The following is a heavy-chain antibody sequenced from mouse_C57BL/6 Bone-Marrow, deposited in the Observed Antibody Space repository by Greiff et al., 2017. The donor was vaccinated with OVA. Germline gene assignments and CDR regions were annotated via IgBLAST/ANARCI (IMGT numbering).Heavy chain of an antibody. Sequence: DVQLQESGPGLVKPSQSLSLTCSVTGYSITSGYYWNWIRQFPGNKLEWMGYISYDGSNNYNPSLKNRISITRDTSKNQFFLKLNSVTTEDTATYYCARAPYYYGSSFFDYWGQGTTLTVSS. CDR2: ISYDGSN. D-gene: IGHD1-1*01. CDR3: ARAPYYYGSSFFDY. V-gene: IGHV3-6*01. J-gene: IGHJ2*01. CDR1: GYSITSGYY.